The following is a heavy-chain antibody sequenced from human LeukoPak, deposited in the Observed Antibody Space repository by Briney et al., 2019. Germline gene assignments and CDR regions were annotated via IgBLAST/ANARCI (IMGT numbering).Heavy chain of an antibody. CDR2: IIPIFGTA. J-gene: IGHJ1*01. Sequence: SVKVSCKASGGTFSSYAISWVRQAPGQGLEWMGRIIPIFGTANYAQKFQGRVTITTDESTSTAYMELSSLRSEDTAVYYCARAEGEWLVLGEYFQHWGQGTLVTASS. CDR3: ARAEGEWLVLGEYFQH. V-gene: IGHV1-69*05. D-gene: IGHD6-19*01. CDR1: GGTFSSYA.